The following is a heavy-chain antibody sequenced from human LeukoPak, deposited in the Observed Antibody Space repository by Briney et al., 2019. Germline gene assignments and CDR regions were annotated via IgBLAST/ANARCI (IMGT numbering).Heavy chain of an antibody. CDR3: ARGARYYDILTGYYREADYYYYGMDV. CDR2: INPSGGST. Sequence: ASVKVSCKASGYTFTSYYMHWVRQAPGQGLEWMGIINPSGGSTSYAQKFQGRVTMTRDTSTSTVYMELSSLRSEDTAVYYCARGARYYDILTGYYREADYYYYGMDVWGQGTTVTVPS. CDR1: GYTFTSYY. V-gene: IGHV1-46*01. J-gene: IGHJ6*02. D-gene: IGHD3-9*01.